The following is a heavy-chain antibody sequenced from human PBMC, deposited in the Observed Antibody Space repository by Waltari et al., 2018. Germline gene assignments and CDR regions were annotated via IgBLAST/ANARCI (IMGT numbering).Heavy chain of an antibody. J-gene: IGHJ6*03. V-gene: IGHV4-38-2*02. CDR1: GYSISSGFY. CDR3: ARGRRRVVVPAVSTYYYYYMDV. Sequence: QVQLQESGPGLVKPSETLSLTCTVSGYSISSGFYWGWRRQPPGKGLEWIGEINHSGSTNYNPSLKSRVTISVDTSKNQFSLKLSSVTAADTAVYYCARGRRRVVVPAVSTYYYYYMDVWGKGTTVTISS. D-gene: IGHD2-2*01. CDR2: INHSGST.